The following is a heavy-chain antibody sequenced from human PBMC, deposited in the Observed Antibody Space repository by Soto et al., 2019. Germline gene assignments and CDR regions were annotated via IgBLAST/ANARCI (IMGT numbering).Heavy chain of an antibody. V-gene: IGHV1-18*01. CDR1: GYTFISYG. J-gene: IGHJ4*02. CDR2: IATHNDNT. D-gene: IGHD6-19*01. CDR3: ARVYSSGWKGLGY. Sequence: QLVQSGAEVKKPGSSVKVSCKAFGYTFISYGIGWVRQAPGQGLEWMGWIATHNDNTNYAQQFQGRVTFTTDTSTSTAYMELRSLTSGDTAIYYCARVYSSGWKGLGYWGQGTLVTVSS.